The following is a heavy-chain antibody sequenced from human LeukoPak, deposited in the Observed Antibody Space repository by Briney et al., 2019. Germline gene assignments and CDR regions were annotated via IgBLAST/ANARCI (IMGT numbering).Heavy chain of an antibody. CDR1: GGSVSSGSYY. CDR2: IYYSGST. CDR3: ARDGVGNWLDH. V-gene: IGHV4-61*01. D-gene: IGHD1-26*01. J-gene: IGHJ5*02. Sequence: SETLSLTCTVSGGSVSSGSYYWSWIRQPPGRGLEWIGYIYYSGSTNYNPSLKSRVTISVDTSKNQFSLKLSSVTAADTAVYYCARDGVGNWLDHWGQGTLVTVSS.